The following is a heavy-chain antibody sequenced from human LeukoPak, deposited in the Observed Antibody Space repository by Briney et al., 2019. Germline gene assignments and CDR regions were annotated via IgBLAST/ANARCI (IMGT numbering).Heavy chain of an antibody. CDR2: ISAYNGNT. V-gene: IGHV1-18*01. CDR3: AAARGRVGATLIDY. CDR1: GYTFTSYG. D-gene: IGHD1-26*01. J-gene: IGHJ4*02. Sequence: ASVKVSCKASGYTFTSYGISWVRQAPGQGLEWMGWISAYNGNTNYAQKLQGRVTMTTDTSTSTAYMELRSLRSDDTAVYYCAAARGRVGATLIDYWGQGTLVTVSS.